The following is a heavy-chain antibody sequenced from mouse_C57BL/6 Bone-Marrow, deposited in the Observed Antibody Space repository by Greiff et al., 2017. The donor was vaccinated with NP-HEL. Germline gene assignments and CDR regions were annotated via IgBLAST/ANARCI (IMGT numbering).Heavy chain of an antibody. Sequence: QVQLQQPGAELVKPGASVKLSCKASGYTFTSYWMHWVKQRPGQGLEWIGMIHPNSGSTNYNEKFKSKATLTVDKSSSTAYMQLSSLTSEDSAVYYCARDYYYYGSRRDYFDYWGQGTTLTVSS. CDR3: ARDYYYYGSRRDYFDY. V-gene: IGHV1-64*01. D-gene: IGHD1-1*01. J-gene: IGHJ2*01. CDR2: IHPNSGST. CDR1: GYTFTSYW.